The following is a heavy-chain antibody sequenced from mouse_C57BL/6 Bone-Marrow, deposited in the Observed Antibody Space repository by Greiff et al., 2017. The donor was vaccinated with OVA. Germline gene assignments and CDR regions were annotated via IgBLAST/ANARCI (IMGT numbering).Heavy chain of an antibody. CDR2: INPNNGGT. D-gene: IGHD1-1*01. CDR3: ARFITTVVATDLDY. V-gene: IGHV1-26*01. CDR1: GYTFTDYY. Sequence: VQLQQSGPELVKPGASVKISCKASGYTFTDYYMNWVKQSHGKSLEWIGDINPNNGGTSYNQKFKGKATLTVDKSSSTAYMELRSLTSEDSAVYYCARFITTVVATDLDYWGQGTTLTVSS. J-gene: IGHJ2*01.